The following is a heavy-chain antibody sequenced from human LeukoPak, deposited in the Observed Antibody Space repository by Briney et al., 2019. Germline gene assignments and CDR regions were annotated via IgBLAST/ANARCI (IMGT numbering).Heavy chain of an antibody. D-gene: IGHD2-2*01. Sequence: GGSLRLSCAASGFTFSSYGMQWVRQAPGKGLEWVAFIRYDGSNKYYADSVKGRFTISRDNSKNTLYLQMNSLRAEDTAVYYCAKAGGLGYCSSTSCHGFNWFDPWGQGTLVTVSS. CDR1: GFTFSSYG. J-gene: IGHJ5*02. V-gene: IGHV3-30*02. CDR2: IRYDGSNK. CDR3: AKAGGLGYCSSTSCHGFNWFDP.